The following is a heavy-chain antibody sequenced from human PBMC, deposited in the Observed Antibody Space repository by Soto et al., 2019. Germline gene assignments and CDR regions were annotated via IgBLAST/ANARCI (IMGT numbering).Heavy chain of an antibody. Sequence: QLQLQESGPGLVKPSETLSLTCTVSGGSIRSSSYYWGWIRQPPGKGLEWIGSIYYSGSTDYNPSLKSRVTISVDTSKNQFSLKLSSVTASDTAVYYCARQGFWSGFSWFDPWGQGTLVTVSS. CDR2: IYYSGST. J-gene: IGHJ5*02. CDR1: GGSIRSSSYY. V-gene: IGHV4-39*01. CDR3: ARQGFWSGFSWFDP. D-gene: IGHD3-3*01.